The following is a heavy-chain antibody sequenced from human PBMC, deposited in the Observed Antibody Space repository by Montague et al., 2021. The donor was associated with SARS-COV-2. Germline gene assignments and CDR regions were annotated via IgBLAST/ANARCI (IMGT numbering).Heavy chain of an antibody. CDR1: GGSINTYY. V-gene: IGHV4-59*08. CDR3: ARVTTKRTRYGSGSYRGFDAFDI. Sequence: SXTLSLTCTVSGGSINTYYWSWIRQPPGKGLEWIGYIYYSGSTNYNPSLKSRVTISVDTSKNQFPLKLSSVTAADTAVYYCARVTTKRTRYGSGSYRGFDAFDIWGQGTMVTVSS. D-gene: IGHD3-10*01. CDR2: IYYSGST. J-gene: IGHJ3*02.